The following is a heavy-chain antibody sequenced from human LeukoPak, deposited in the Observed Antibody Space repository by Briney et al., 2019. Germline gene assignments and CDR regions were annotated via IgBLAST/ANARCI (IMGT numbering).Heavy chain of an antibody. CDR2: ISAYNGNT. CDR3: ARDRYDILTGYYWFDP. V-gene: IGHV1-18*01. D-gene: IGHD3-9*01. J-gene: IGHJ5*02. CDR1: GYTFISYG. Sequence: ASVKVSCKASGYTFISYGISWVRQAPGQGLEWTGWISAYNGNTNYAQKLQGRVTMTTDTSTSTAYMELRSLSSDDTAVYYCARDRYDILTGYYWFDPWGQGTLVIVSS.